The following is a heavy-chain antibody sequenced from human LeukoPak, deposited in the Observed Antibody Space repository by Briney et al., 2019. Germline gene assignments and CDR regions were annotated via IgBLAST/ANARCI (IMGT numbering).Heavy chain of an antibody. CDR2: IYTSGST. V-gene: IGHV4-61*09. D-gene: IGHD6-13*01. Sequence: SETLSLTCTVSGGSISSGSYYWSWIRQPAGKGLEWIGHIYTSGSTYYNPSLKSRVTISVDTSKNQFSLKLSSVTAADTAVYYCARDRRSWYEDFDYWGQGTLVTVSS. J-gene: IGHJ4*02. CDR3: ARDRRSWYEDFDY. CDR1: GGSISSGSYY.